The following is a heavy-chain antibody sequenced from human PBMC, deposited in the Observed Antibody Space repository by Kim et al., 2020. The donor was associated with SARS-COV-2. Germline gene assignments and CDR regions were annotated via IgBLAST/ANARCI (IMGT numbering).Heavy chain of an antibody. CDR2: INHSGST. V-gene: IGHV4-34*01. D-gene: IGHD1-26*01. CDR3: ARTRGIVGATYWFDP. Sequence: SETLSLTCAVYGGSFSGYYWSWIRQPPGKGLEWIGEINHSGSTNYNPSLKSRVTISVDTSKNQFSLKLSSVTAADTAVYYCARTRGIVGATYWFDPWGQGTLVTVSS. J-gene: IGHJ5*02. CDR1: GGSFSGYY.